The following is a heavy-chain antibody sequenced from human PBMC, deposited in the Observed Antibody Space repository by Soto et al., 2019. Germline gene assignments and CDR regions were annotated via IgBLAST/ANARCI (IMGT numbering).Heavy chain of an antibody. V-gene: IGHV3-30*03. CDR3: GRGGSSGWTQHAY. D-gene: IGHD6-19*01. J-gene: IGHJ4*02. CDR1: GFTFSTYG. Sequence: QVQLVESGGGVVQPGRSLRLSCAASGFTFSTYGMHWVRQAPGKGLEWVAVISYDGSNKYYADSVKGRFTISRDNSKNTLYLQMNCLRSEDRAVFYCGRGGSSGWTQHAYWGQGTLVTVSS. CDR2: ISYDGSNK.